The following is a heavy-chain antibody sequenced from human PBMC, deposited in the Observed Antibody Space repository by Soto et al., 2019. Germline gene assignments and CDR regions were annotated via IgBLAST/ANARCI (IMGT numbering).Heavy chain of an antibody. CDR2: IYHSGST. CDR1: GGSISSGGYY. J-gene: IGHJ4*02. D-gene: IGHD2-15*01. CDR3: ARDPKMGIAATP. Sequence: SDTLSLTCTVSGGSISSGGYYWSWIRQHPGKGLEWIGEIYHSGSTNYNPSLKSRVTISVDKSKNQFSLKLSSVTAADTAVYYCARDPKMGIAATPWGQGTLVTVS. V-gene: IGHV4-39*07.